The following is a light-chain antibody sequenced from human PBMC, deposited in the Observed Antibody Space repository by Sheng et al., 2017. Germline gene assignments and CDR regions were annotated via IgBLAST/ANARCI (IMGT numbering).Light chain of an antibody. CDR1: QSVGSY. J-gene: IGKJ2*03. CDR2: DAS. Sequence: EIVLTQSPATLSLSPGERATLSCRASQSVGSYLAWYQQKPGQAPRLLIYDASNRATGIPARFSGSGSGTDFTLTISSLEPEDFATYYCQQYNNYSPYSFGQGTKLEI. V-gene: IGKV3-11*01. CDR3: QQYNNYSPYS.